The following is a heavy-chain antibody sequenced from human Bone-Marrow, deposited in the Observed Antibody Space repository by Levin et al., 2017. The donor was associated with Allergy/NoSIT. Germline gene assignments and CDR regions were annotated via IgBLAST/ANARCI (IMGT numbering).Heavy chain of an antibody. CDR3: ARVLQYSYYYTDV. CDR2: SYTSGNI. V-gene: IGHV4-61*09. J-gene: IGHJ6*03. CDR1: GVSIPSGSYY. Sequence: SQTLSLTCTVSGVSIPSGSYYWSWIRQPAGTGLEWIGHSYTSGNITYNPSLKSRVPISLDTSKNQFSLKLRSVTAADTAVYYCARVLQYSYYYTDVWGKGTMVTVSS. D-gene: IGHD2-21*01.